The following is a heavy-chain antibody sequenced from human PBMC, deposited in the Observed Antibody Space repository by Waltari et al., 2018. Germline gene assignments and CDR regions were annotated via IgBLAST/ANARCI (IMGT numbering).Heavy chain of an antibody. CDR2: VHGSTGRT. D-gene: IGHD2-15*01. CDR3: ARDRGRGLYLDT. J-gene: IGHJ4*02. V-gene: IGHV4-4*02. Sequence: QLQLQESGPGLVQPSGTLSLTCAVSGDSASNPYLWNWVRQPTGKGLEWIGQVHGSTGRTNYNPSFASRVTVSLDTYNNQFSLKLTYATAADTAVYYCARDRGRGLYLDTWGPGTLVTVSP. CDR1: GDSASNPYL.